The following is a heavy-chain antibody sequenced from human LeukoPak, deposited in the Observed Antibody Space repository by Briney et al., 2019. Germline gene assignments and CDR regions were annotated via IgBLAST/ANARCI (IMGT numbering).Heavy chain of an antibody. J-gene: IGHJ4*02. CDR1: GGTFSSYT. CDR2: IIPILGIA. Sequence: GASVKVSCKASGGTFSSYTISWVRQAPGQGLEWMGRIIPILGIANYAQKFQGRVTITADKSTSTAYMELSRIRSEDTAPSYCARDPIPVTTTGWCKGTLVTVSS. D-gene: IGHD4-17*01. CDR3: ARDPIPVTTTG. V-gene: IGHV1-69*04.